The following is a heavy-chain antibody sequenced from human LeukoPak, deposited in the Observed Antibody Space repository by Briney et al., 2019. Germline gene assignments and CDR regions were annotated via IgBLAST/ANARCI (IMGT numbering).Heavy chain of an antibody. CDR3: ARRPKTGKNFDY. CDR1: GFTFSSYS. Sequence: GGSLRLSCAASGFTFSSYSMNWVRQAPGKGLEWVSSISSSSSYIYYADSVKGRFAISRDNAKNSLYLQMNSLRAEDTAVYYCARRPKTGKNFDYWGQGTLVTVSS. CDR2: ISSSSSYI. V-gene: IGHV3-21*01. D-gene: IGHD7-27*01. J-gene: IGHJ4*02.